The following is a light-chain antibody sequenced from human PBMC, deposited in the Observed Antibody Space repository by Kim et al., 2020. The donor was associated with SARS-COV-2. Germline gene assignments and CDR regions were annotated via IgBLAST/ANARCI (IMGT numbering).Light chain of an antibody. CDR2: GAS. CDR1: QSISSN. Sequence: EIVMTQSPATLSVSPGERATFSCRASQSISSNLAWYQQKPGQSPTLLIYGASTRATDIPARFSGSGSGTEFTLTINNLQSEDFAVYYCLQYDHWPPYTFGQGTKLEI. CDR3: LQYDHWPPYT. V-gene: IGKV3-15*01. J-gene: IGKJ2*01.